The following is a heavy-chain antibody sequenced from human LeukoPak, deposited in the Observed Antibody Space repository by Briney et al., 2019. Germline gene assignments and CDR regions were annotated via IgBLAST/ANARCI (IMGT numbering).Heavy chain of an antibody. CDR1: GFTFSSYA. CDR3: AKELLWFGEYPRVYFDY. D-gene: IGHD3-10*01. J-gene: IGHJ4*02. V-gene: IGHV3-30*18. CDR2: ISYDGSNK. Sequence: GGSLRLSCAASGFTFSSYAMSWVRQAPGKGLEWVAVISYDGSNKYYADSVKGRFTISRDNSKNTLYLQMNSLRAEDTAVYYCAKELLWFGEYPRVYFDYWGQGTLVTVSS.